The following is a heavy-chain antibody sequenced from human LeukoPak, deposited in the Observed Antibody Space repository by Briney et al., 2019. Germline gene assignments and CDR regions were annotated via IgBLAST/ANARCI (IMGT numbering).Heavy chain of an antibody. CDR3: ARGGTIAAGGNNWFDP. J-gene: IGHJ5*02. CDR2: INHSGST. V-gene: IGHV4-34*01. D-gene: IGHD6-13*01. Sequence: PETLSLTCAVYGGSFRGYYWSWIRQPPGKGLEWIGEINHSGSTNYNPSLKSRVTISLDASKNHSPLKPISMTAADTAVYYCARGGTIAAGGNNWFDPWGEGTLVTVSS. CDR1: GGSFRGYY.